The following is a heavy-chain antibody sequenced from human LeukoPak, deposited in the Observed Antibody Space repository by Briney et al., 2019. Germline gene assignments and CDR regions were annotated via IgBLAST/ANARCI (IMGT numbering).Heavy chain of an antibody. J-gene: IGHJ4*02. V-gene: IGHV3-30*18. D-gene: IGHD3-9*01. Sequence: PGGSLRLSCAASGFTFSSYGMHWVRQAPGKGLEWVAVISYDGSNKYYADSVKGRFTVSRDNSKNTLYLQMNSLRAEDTAVYYCAKEKAPLRYFDWLTIDYWGQGTLVTVSS. CDR1: GFTFSSYG. CDR2: ISYDGSNK. CDR3: AKEKAPLRYFDWLTIDY.